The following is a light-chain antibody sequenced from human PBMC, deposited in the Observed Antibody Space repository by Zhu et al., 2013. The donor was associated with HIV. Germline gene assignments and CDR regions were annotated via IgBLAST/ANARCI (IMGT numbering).Light chain of an antibody. V-gene: IGLV1-40*01. J-gene: IGLJ3*02. CDR2: DNT. Sequence: QLVLTQPPSVSGAPGQRVTISCTGSSSNIGAGYGVHWYQHLPGAAPKLLIYDNTNRPSGVPDRFSGSRSGTSASLAITGLRADDEAHYYCQSYDSSLTGVFGGGTKLTVL. CDR1: SSNIGAGYG. CDR3: QSYDSSLTGV.